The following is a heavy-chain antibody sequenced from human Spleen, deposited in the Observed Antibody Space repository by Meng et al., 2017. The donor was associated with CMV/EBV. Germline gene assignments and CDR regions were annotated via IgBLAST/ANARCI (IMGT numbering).Heavy chain of an antibody. CDR3: ARVTMVRGVDY. J-gene: IGHJ4*02. V-gene: IGHV4-34*01. CDR2: INHSGST. D-gene: IGHD3-10*01. Sequence: HGRLQRWGHRLLKPSVTPSPSCAGYGGSCIGYYWRWIRQPPGKGLEWIGEINHSGSTNYNPSLKSRVTISVDTSKNQFSLKLSSVTAADTAVYCCARVTMVRGVDYWGQGTLVTVSS. CDR1: GGSCIGYY.